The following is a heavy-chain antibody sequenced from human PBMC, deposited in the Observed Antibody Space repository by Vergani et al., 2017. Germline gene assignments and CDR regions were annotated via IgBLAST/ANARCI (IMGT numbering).Heavy chain of an antibody. CDR1: GGSISSYY. D-gene: IGHD1-26*01. J-gene: IGHJ4*02. CDR2: IYYSGST. Sequence: QVQLQESGPGLVKPSETLSLTCTVSGGSISSYYWSWIRQPPGKGLEWIGNIYYSGSTNDNRSLKSRVTMSVDTSKSQISLNLSAVTAADTAGYYCARGRGRSGSYQFDYWGQGTLVTVSS. V-gene: IGHV4-59*01. CDR3: ARGRGRSGSYQFDY.